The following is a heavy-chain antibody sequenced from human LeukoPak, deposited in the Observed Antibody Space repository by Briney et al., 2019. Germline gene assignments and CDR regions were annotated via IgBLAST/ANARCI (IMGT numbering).Heavy chain of an antibody. CDR3: ARVVRQQLVTPQFDP. Sequence: SETLSLTCTVSGGSISSSSYYWGWIRQPPGKGLEWIGSIYYSGSTYYNPSLKSRVTISVDTSKNQFSLKLSSVTAADTAVYYCARVVRQQLVTPQFDPWGQGTLVTVSS. CDR1: GGSISSSSYY. CDR2: IYYSGST. D-gene: IGHD6-13*01. V-gene: IGHV4-39*07. J-gene: IGHJ5*02.